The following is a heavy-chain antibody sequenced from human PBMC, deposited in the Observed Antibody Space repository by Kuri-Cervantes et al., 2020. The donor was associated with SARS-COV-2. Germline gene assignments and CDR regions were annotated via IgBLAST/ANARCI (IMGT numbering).Heavy chain of an antibody. CDR1: GFTFSSYW. J-gene: IGHJ6*03. Sequence: ETLSLTCAASGFTFSSYWMSWVRQAPGKGLEWVANIKQDGSEKYYVDSVKGRFTISRDNAKNSLYLQMNSLRAEDTAVYYCASSRGYSGYDLYYYYYMDVWGQGTTVTVLL. V-gene: IGHV3-7*01. CDR3: ASSRGYSGYDLYYYYYMDV. D-gene: IGHD5-12*01. CDR2: IKQDGSEK.